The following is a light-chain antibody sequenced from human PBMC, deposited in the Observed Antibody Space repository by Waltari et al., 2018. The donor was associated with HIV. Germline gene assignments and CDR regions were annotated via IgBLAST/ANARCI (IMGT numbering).Light chain of an antibody. Sequence: QSGLTQPASAAGSPGQPLTISCTGTTSNVGAYNYVSWYQQHPGKAPKRIIFEVSNRPAGVSNRFSGSKSGNTASLTISGLQPEDETDYYCSSFSSSSTPYVFGTGTKVTVL. CDR2: EVS. CDR1: TSNVGAYNY. CDR3: SSFSSSSTPYV. J-gene: IGLJ1*01. V-gene: IGLV2-14*01.